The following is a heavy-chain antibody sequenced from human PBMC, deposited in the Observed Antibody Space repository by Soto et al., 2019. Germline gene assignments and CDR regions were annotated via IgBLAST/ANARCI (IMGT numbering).Heavy chain of an antibody. CDR1: GGSISSGGYY. J-gene: IGHJ4*02. Sequence: SETLSLTCTVSGGSISSGGYYWSWIRQHPGKGLERIGYIYYSGSTYYNPSLKSRVTISVDTSKNQFSLKLSSVTAADTAVYYFASFKFSRYLDCFPAPIDYWGQGPLVTVSS. CDR3: ASFKFSRYLDCFPAPIDY. D-gene: IGHD3-9*01. V-gene: IGHV4-31*02. CDR2: IYYSGST.